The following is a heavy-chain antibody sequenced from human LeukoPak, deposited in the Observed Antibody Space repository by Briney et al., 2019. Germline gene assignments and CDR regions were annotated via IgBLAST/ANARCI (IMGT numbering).Heavy chain of an antibody. D-gene: IGHD3-9*01. CDR1: GYTLTDVS. CDR2: FDPEGGET. Sequence: ASVKVSCKISGYTLTDVSMHWVRQASGKGLEWMGGFDPEGGETIYAQKFQGRVTMTEDPSADTAYMELRSLSSEDTAVYYCGIGRKFDWLLCHHWGQGTLVTVSS. J-gene: IGHJ5*02. V-gene: IGHV1-24*01. CDR3: GIGRKFDWLLCHH.